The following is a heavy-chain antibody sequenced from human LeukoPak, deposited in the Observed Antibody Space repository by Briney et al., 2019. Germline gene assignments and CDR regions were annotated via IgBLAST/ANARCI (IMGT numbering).Heavy chain of an antibody. V-gene: IGHV4-61*02. D-gene: IGHD3-22*01. Sequence: PSETLSLTCTVSGDSISSTSYYWSWIRQPAGKGLEWIGRIYTSGSTNYNPSLKSRVTISVDTSKNQFSLKLSSVTAADTAVYYCVRSSYYYDSSGYYYYYYYYMDVWGKGTTVTVSS. CDR2: IYTSGST. CDR3: VRSSYYYDSSGYYYYYYYYMDV. J-gene: IGHJ6*03. CDR1: GDSISSTSYY.